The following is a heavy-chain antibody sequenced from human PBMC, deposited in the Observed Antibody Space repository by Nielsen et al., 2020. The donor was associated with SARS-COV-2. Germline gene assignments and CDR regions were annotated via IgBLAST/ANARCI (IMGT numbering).Heavy chain of an antibody. J-gene: IGHJ3*02. CDR2: VISDGTMA. Sequence: GESLKISCAASGFTFSNYWMHWVRQAPGKGLVWVSRVISDGTMAYYADSVKGRFTISRDNAKNTLFLQMNSLRGEDTAVYYCARDGSTVVTHAFDIWGQGTMVTVSS. CDR3: ARDGSTVVTHAFDI. CDR1: GFTFSNYW. D-gene: IGHD4-23*01. V-gene: IGHV3-74*01.